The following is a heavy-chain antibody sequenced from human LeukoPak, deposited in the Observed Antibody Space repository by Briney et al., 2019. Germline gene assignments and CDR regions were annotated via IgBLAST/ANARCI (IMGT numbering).Heavy chain of an antibody. D-gene: IGHD1-1*01. V-gene: IGHV3-7*01. Sequence: GGTLRLSCAASGFTFSSYWMSWVRQAPGKGLEWVANIKQDGSEKYYVDSVKGRFTISRDNAKNSLYLQMNSLRAEDTAVYYCARVAKNWNVGGYFDYWGQGTLVTVSS. CDR2: IKQDGSEK. CDR3: ARVAKNWNVGGYFDY. J-gene: IGHJ4*02. CDR1: GFTFSSYW.